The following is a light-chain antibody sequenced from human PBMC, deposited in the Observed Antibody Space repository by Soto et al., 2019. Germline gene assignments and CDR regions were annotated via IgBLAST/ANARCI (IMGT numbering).Light chain of an antibody. CDR1: QTITTY. Sequence: DIQMTQSPSSLSASVGDRVTITCRASQTITTYLNWYQHKPGKAPKLLIYAAISLQSGVPSRLSGSGSGTDLTITISSLQPEDFATYYCQQSYSTPSITFGQGTRLEI. CDR2: AAI. V-gene: IGKV1-39*01. CDR3: QQSYSTPSIT. J-gene: IGKJ5*01.